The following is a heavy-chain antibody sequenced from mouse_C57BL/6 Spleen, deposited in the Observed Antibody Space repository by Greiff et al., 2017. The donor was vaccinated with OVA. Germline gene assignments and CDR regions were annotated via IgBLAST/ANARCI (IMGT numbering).Heavy chain of an antibody. CDR2: ISSGGSYT. CDR1: GFTFSSYG. J-gene: IGHJ2*01. V-gene: IGHV5-6*01. CDR3: ARGNGDYFDY. Sequence: EVQVVESGGDLVKPGGSLKLSCAASGFTFSSYGMSWVRQTPDKRLEWVATISSGGSYTYYPDSVKGRFTISRDNAKNTLYLQMSSLKSEDTAMYYCARGNGDYFDYWGQGTTLTVSS.